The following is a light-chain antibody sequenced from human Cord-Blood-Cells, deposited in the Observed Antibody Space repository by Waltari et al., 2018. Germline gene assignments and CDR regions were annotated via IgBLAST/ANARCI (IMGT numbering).Light chain of an antibody. CDR1: SSDFGSYNL. V-gene: IGLV2-23*01. Sequence: QSALTQPASVSGSPGQSITLSCTGTSSDFGSYNLVSWYQQHPGKAPKLMIYEGSKRPSGVSNRFSGSKSGNTASLTISGLQAEDEADYYCCSYAGSSTWVFGGGTKLTVL. CDR3: CSYAGSSTWV. CDR2: EGS. J-gene: IGLJ3*02.